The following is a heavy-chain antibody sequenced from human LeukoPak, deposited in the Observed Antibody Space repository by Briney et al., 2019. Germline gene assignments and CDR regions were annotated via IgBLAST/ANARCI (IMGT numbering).Heavy chain of an antibody. J-gene: IGHJ4*02. V-gene: IGHV3-66*02. D-gene: IGHD6-13*01. CDR1: GFTVSSNY. Sequence: GGSLRLSCAASGFTVSSNYMSWVRQAPGQGLEWVSVIYRSGGTYYADSVKGRFTISRDNSKNTLHLQMNSLRAEDTAVYYCAKTALAAAGTDYFDYWGQGTLVTVSS. CDR2: IYRSGGT. CDR3: AKTALAAAGTDYFDY.